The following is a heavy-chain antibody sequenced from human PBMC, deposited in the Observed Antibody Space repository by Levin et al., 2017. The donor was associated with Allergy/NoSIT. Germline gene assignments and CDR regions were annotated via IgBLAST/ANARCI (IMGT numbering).Heavy chain of an antibody. CDR3: ARVAAVAGTIFDY. V-gene: IGHV4-39*07. J-gene: IGHJ4*02. CDR1: GGSISSSSYY. CDR2: IYYSGST. Sequence: PSETLSLTCTVSGGSISSSSYYWGWIRQPPGKGLEWIGSIYYSGSTYYNPSLKSRVTISVDTSKNQFSLKLSSVTAADTAVYYCARVAAVAGTIFDYWGQGTLVTVSS. D-gene: IGHD6-19*01.